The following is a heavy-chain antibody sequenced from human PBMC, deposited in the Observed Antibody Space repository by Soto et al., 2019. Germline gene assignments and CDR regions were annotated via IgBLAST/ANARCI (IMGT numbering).Heavy chain of an antibody. CDR3: AKDSLYSNQVHY. CDR2: ISGSGGST. Sequence: QAGGSLRLSCAASGFTFSSYAMSWVRQAPGKGLEWVSAISGSGGSTYYADSVKGRFTISRDNSKNTLYLQMNSLRAEDTAVYYCAKDSLYSNQVHYWGPGTLVTVSS. J-gene: IGHJ4*02. CDR1: GFTFSSYA. D-gene: IGHD4-4*01. V-gene: IGHV3-23*01.